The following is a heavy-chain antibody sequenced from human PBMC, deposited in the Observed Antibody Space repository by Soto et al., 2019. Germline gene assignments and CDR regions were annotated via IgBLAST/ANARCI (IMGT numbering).Heavy chain of an antibody. CDR3: ARGLEIAEVMVDYYYGMDV. J-gene: IGHJ6*02. Sequence: PSETLSLTCTVSGGSISSYYWCWIWQRPRQGLELVGYIYYSGSTNYNPSPKSRVTITVDTATNQFSLKLSSVTAADTAVYYCARGLEIAEVMVDYYYGMDVWGQGTTVTVSS. V-gene: IGHV4-59*01. D-gene: IGHD2-15*01. CDR1: GGSISSYY. CDR2: IYYSGST.